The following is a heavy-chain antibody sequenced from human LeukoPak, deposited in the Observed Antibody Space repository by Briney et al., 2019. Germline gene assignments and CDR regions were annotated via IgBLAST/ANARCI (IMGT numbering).Heavy chain of an antibody. CDR3: TRDLVGATSDF. CDR1: GFIFTTYW. V-gene: IGHV3-74*01. D-gene: IGHD1-26*01. CDR2: INSDGSDT. J-gene: IGHJ4*02. Sequence: GGSLRLSCSASGFIFTTYWMHWVREAPGKGLVWVARINSDGSDTYYADSVKGRFTISRDNSKNTVYLQMNSLRAEDTAVYYCTRDLVGATSDFWGQGTLVTVSS.